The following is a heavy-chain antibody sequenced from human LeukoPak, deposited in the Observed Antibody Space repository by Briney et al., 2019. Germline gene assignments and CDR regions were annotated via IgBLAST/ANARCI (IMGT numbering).Heavy chain of an antibody. CDR2: VFTSGST. D-gene: IGHD5-24*01. Sequence: SEALSLTCTASGGSISSYFWSWIRQPAGKGLEWIGRVFTSGSTNYNPSLKSRVTISVDTSKNQFSLKLTSVTAADTAVYYCARGKGQLDLWGQGSLVTVSS. V-gene: IGHV4-4*07. J-gene: IGHJ5*02. CDR1: GGSISSYF. CDR3: ARGKGQLDL.